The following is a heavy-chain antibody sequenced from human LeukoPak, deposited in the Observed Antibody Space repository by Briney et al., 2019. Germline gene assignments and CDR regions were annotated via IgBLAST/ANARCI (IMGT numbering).Heavy chain of an antibody. CDR3: STVSPYYGSGTTSPDS. Sequence: GGSLRLSCAASGFPFSNAWMSWVRQAPGKGLEWVGRIKSKTDGGKTDYAAPVQGRFSISRDDSENTLYMQMNGLNTEDTAVYYCSTVSPYYGSGTTSPDSWGQGTLVVVSS. V-gene: IGHV3-15*01. CDR2: IKSKTDGGKT. J-gene: IGHJ4*02. D-gene: IGHD3-10*01. CDR1: GFPFSNAW.